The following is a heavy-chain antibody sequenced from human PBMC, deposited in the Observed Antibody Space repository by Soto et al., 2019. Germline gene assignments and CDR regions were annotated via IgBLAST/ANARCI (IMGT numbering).Heavy chain of an antibody. CDR1: GGSISSGDYY. J-gene: IGHJ5*02. Sequence: SETLSLTCTVSGGSISSGDYYWGWIRQPPGRGLEWIGSMYYSGSTFFNPSLRSRVTMSADTSRNLLSLKLRSVTAADTALYYCARHTLLASKDWFDPWGQGTLVTVS. CDR2: MYYSGST. CDR3: ARHTLLASKDWFDP. D-gene: IGHD3-10*01. V-gene: IGHV4-39*01.